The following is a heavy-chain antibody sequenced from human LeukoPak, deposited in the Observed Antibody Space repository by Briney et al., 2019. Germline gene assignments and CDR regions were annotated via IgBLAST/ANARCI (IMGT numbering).Heavy chain of an antibody. D-gene: IGHD6-19*01. J-gene: IGHJ4*02. Sequence: SETLSLTCTVSGDSVSSGSYHWGWIRQPPGKRLEWIGHIYYTGSTSYSPSLKSRVTISVDTSKNQFSLKLTSVTAADAAVYYCARVRGSGWFDYWGQGTLVTVSS. CDR2: IYYTGST. CDR3: ARVRGSGWFDY. CDR1: GDSVSSGSYH. V-gene: IGHV4-61*01.